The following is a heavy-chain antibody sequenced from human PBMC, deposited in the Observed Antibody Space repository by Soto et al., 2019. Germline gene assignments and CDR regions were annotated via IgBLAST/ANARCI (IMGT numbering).Heavy chain of an antibody. CDR3: ARGGPRANYDFWSGYYLPNCFDP. CDR1: GGSISSGTYY. CDR2: IDNSGST. V-gene: IGHV4-31*03. D-gene: IGHD3-3*01. Sequence: PSETLSLTCSVSGGSISSGTYYWSWLRQHPGKGLEYIGYIDNSGSTYYNPSLRSRVTISGDTSENQFSLNLNSVTAADTAVYYCARGGPRANYDFWSGYYLPNCFDPWGQGTLVTVSS. J-gene: IGHJ5*02.